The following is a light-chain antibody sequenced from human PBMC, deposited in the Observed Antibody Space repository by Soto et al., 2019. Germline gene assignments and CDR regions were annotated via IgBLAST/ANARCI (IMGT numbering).Light chain of an antibody. CDR3: AAWDDSLGAYV. CDR2: TNN. J-gene: IGLJ1*01. V-gene: IGLV1-44*01. Sequence: QAALTHPPSASATPGQRVTISCSGSNSNIGTNTVNWYQQLPGTAPSLLIYTNNQRPSGVPQRLSGSKTGTSASLGIGGLQSEHGADYYCAAWDDSLGAYVFGTGTKVTV. CDR1: NSNIGTNT.